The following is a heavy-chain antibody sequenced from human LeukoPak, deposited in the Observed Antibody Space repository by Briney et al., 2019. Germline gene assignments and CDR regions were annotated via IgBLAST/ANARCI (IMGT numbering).Heavy chain of an antibody. CDR2: IYTSGST. CDR1: GGSISSYY. V-gene: IGHV4-4*07. J-gene: IGHJ5*02. CDR3: ARDTRPTIYSGYDTAWFDP. Sequence: PSETLSLTCTVSGGSISSYYWSWIRQPAGKGLEWIGRIYTSGSTNYNPSLKSRVTMSGDTSKNQFSLKLSSVTAADTAVYYCARDTRPTIYSGYDTAWFDPWGQGTLVTVSS. D-gene: IGHD5-12*01.